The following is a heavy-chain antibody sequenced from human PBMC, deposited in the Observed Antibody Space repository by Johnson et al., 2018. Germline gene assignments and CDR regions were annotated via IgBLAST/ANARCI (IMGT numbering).Heavy chain of an antibody. V-gene: IGHV4-59*11. J-gene: IGHJ6*03. CDR3: ARESYSREFFYYLDV. Sequence: QVQLQESGPGLVKPSETLSLTCTVSGGSISGHYWSWIRPPPGKGLEWIGYIYSSGSTKYKPSLKSRVTLSEDTSRNLFSLKLSSVTAADTAVYYCARESYSREFFYYLDVWGNGTTVTVAS. CDR2: IYSSGST. CDR1: GGSISGHY. D-gene: IGHD1-26*01.